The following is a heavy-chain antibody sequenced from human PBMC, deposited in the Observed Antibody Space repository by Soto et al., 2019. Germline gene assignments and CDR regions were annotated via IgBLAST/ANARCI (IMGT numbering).Heavy chain of an antibody. CDR2: GSYSGTT. V-gene: IGHV4-61*01. CDR1: GVSVNSGSFY. D-gene: IGHD4-17*01. Sequence: SETLSLTCTVSGVSVNSGSFYWAWIRQPPGKGLEWIGFGSYSGTTNYKPSLKSRVTISVDTSRSQISLKVTSLTAADTAVYYCARGATVTKYDYWGQATLVTVS. J-gene: IGHJ4*02. CDR3: ARGATVTKYDY.